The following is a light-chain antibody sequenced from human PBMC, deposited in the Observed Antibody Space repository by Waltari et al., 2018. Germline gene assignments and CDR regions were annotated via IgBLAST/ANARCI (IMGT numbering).Light chain of an antibody. CDR3: QQHDNLPLT. CDR2: GAS. J-gene: IGKJ3*01. Sequence: VIWMTQSPSLLSASPGDRVTITCRMTQGISTYLAWYQQKPGRAPDLLIYGASNLETGVPSRFSGSGSGTDFTVTISSLQPEDIATYYCQQHDNLPLTFGPGTKVEIK. CDR1: QGISTY. V-gene: IGKV1D-8*03.